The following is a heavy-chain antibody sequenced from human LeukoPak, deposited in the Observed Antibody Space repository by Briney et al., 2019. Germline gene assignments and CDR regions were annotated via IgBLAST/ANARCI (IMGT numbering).Heavy chain of an antibody. CDR1: GFTFSNYA. J-gene: IGHJ4*02. CDR2: TSGSGGST. CDR3: AKDRRAGSYDY. Sequence: PGGSLRLSCAASGFTFSNYAMNWVRQAPGKGLEWVSTTSGSGGSTYYADSVKGRFTISRDNSKNTLYLQMNSLRAEDTAVYYCAKDRRAGSYDYWGQGTLVTVSS. D-gene: IGHD3-10*01. V-gene: IGHV3-23*01.